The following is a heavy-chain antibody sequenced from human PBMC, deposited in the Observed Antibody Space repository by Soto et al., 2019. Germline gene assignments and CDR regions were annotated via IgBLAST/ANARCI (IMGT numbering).Heavy chain of an antibody. CDR2: IYPGDSDT. J-gene: IGHJ3*01. V-gene: IGHV5-51*01. Sequence: GVSLKISCKGSGYSFAGYWIGWVRQMPGKGLDWMGVIYPGDSDTRYSPSFHGQVTISADKSISTAYLQWSSLKASDTAMYFCARLPGVRGVFDGFNVWGQGTMVTVSS. D-gene: IGHD3-10*01. CDR3: ARLPGVRGVFDGFNV. CDR1: GYSFAGYW.